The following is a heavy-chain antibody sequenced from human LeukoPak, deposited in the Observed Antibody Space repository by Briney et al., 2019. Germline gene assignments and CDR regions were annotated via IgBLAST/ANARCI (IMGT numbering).Heavy chain of an antibody. V-gene: IGHV1-2*02. D-gene: IGHD2-2*02. J-gene: IGHJ4*02. CDR1: GYTFTAYN. Sequence: ASVKVSCKASGYTFTAYNIHWVRQAPGQGLEWMGWINPNSGGTNYAQKFQGRVTMTRDTSISTAYMELSRLRSDDTAVYYCATGCSSTSCYIVWGQGTLVTVSS. CDR3: ATGCSSTSCYIV. CDR2: INPNSGGT.